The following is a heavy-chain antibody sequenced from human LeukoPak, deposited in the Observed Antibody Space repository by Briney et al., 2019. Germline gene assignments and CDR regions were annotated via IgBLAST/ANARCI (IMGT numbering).Heavy chain of an antibody. CDR2: INHSGST. D-gene: IGHD5-18*01. CDR1: DGSFNDYF. CDR3: TGYSYGSGGMY. V-gene: IGHV4-34*01. J-gene: IGHJ4*02. Sequence: TSETLSLTCAVYDGSFNDYFWSWVRQPPGKGLEWIGEINHSGSTNYNPSLKSRVTISVDTSKNQFSLKLSSVTAADTAVYYCTGYSYGSGGMYWGQGTLVTVSS.